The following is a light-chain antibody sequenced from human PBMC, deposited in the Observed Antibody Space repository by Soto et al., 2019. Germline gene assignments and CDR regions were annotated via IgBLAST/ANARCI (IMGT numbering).Light chain of an antibody. V-gene: IGKV1-39*01. J-gene: IGKJ1*01. CDR3: QQSYATPRT. CDR1: QSISNY. CDR2: AAS. Sequence: DIQMTQSPSSLSASVGDRVTITCRASQSISNYLNWYQQKPGKAPKLLIYAASSLQPGVPSRFSGSGSGTDFTLNINSLQPEDFATYYCQQSYATPRTFGQGPKVDIK.